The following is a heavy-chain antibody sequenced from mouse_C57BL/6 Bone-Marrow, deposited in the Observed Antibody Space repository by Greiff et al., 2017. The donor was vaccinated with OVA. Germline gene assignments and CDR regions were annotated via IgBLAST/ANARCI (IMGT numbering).Heavy chain of an antibody. CDR3: ARSLRRGKSGYYAMDY. CDR2: IDPNSGGT. J-gene: IGHJ4*01. D-gene: IGHD2-12*01. V-gene: IGHV1-72*01. CDR1: GYTFTSYW. Sequence: VQLQQPGAELVKPGASVKLSCKASGYTFTSYWMHWVKQRPGRDLEWIGRIDPNSGGTKYNEKFKSKATLTVDKPSSTAYMQLSSLTSEDPAVYYCARSLRRGKSGYYAMDYWGQGTSVTVSS.